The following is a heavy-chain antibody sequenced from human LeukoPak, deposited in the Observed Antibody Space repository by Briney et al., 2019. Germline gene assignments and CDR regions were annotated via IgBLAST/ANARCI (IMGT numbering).Heavy chain of an antibody. CDR1: GGSISSYY. V-gene: IGHV4-4*07. Sequence: SETLSLTCTVSGGSISSYYWSWLRQPAGKGLEWIGRMYTSGSTNYNPSLKSRVTISVDTSKNQFSLKLSSVTAADTAVYYCAREVRSTYYYYMDVWGKGTTVTVSS. J-gene: IGHJ6*03. CDR3: AREVRSTYYYYMDV. CDR2: MYTSGST.